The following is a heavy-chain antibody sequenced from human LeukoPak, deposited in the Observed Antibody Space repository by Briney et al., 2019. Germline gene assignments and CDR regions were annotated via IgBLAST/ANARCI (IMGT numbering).Heavy chain of an antibody. CDR1: GYSISSGYY. D-gene: IGHD6-13*01. CDR2: IYHSGST. J-gene: IGHJ5*02. V-gene: IGHV4-38-2*02. Sequence: SETLSLTCTVSGYSISSGYYWGWIRQPPGKGLEWIGSIYHSGSTYYNPSLKSRVTISVDTSKNQFSLKLSSVTAADTAVYYCARDTPRIALDPWGQGTLVTVSS. CDR3: ARDTPRIALDP.